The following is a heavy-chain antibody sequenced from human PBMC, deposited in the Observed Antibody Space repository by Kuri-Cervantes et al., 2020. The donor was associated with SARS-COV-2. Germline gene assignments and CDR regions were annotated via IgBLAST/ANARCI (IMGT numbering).Heavy chain of an antibody. J-gene: IGHJ4*02. V-gene: IGHV3-30*18. D-gene: IGHD2-21*01. CDR1: GFNFSTTD. CDR2: ISSDGKNK. CDR3: AKDRAGVHDF. Sequence: GGSLRLSCVASGFNFSTTDMHWVRQAPGKGLEWMTFISSDGKNKKCMASGKGRLTISRDNSQNTLHLQMKSLRDEDTAIYYCAKDRAGVHDFWGQGTLVTVSS.